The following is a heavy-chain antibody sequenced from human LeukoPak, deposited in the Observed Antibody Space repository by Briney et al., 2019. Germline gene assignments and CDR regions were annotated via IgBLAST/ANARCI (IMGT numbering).Heavy chain of an antibody. CDR1: GCTFTSYD. Sequence: ASVKVSCKASGCTFTSYDINWVRQATGQGLEWMGWMNPNSGNTGCAQKFQGRVTMTRNTSISTAYMELSSLRSEDTAVYYCARLGDSSGYYGMDVWGQGTTVTVSS. D-gene: IGHD3-22*01. J-gene: IGHJ6*02. CDR3: ARLGDSSGYYGMDV. V-gene: IGHV1-8*01. CDR2: MNPNSGNT.